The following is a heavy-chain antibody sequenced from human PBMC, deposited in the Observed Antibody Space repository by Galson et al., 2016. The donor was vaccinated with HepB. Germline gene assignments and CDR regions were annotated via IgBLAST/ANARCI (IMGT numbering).Heavy chain of an antibody. CDR1: GYSFTIYW. J-gene: IGHJ1*01. Sequence: QSGAEVKRPGESLKISCQCSGYSFTIYWIAWVRQMPGKGLEWMGVIYPGDSTARYGPSFQGQVTMSVDKSINTAYLELTILKASDTAMYFCAREEFFQFWGQGTLVTVSS. V-gene: IGHV5-51*01. CDR2: IYPGDSTA. D-gene: IGHD3-10*01. CDR3: AREEFFQF.